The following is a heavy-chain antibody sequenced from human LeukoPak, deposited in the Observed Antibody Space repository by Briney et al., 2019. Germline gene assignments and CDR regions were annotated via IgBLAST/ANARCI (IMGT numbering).Heavy chain of an antibody. CDR1: GFTFSSYG. D-gene: IGHD6-19*01. Sequence: GRSLRLSCAASGFTFSSYGMHWVRQAPGKGLEWVAVIWYDGSNKYYADSVKGRFTISRDNSKNTLYLQMNSLRAEDTAVYYCARDHSSGWYSDYFDYWGREPWSPSPQ. CDR3: ARDHSSGWYSDYFDY. V-gene: IGHV3-33*01. CDR2: IWYDGSNK. J-gene: IGHJ4*02.